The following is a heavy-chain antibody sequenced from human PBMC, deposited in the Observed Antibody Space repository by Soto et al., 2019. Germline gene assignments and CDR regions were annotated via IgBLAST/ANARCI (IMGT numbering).Heavy chain of an antibody. J-gene: IGHJ4*02. Sequence: QVQLVQSGAEVKKPGASVKVSCKASGYTFTSYDINGVRQATGQGLEWMGWMNPNSANTGYAQKFQGRVTMTRNTSISTAYMALSSLRSEDTAVYYWARTLYGDNVDYWGQGTLVTVSS. D-gene: IGHD4-17*01. CDR3: ARTLYGDNVDY. CDR1: GYTFTSYD. CDR2: MNPNSANT. V-gene: IGHV1-8*01.